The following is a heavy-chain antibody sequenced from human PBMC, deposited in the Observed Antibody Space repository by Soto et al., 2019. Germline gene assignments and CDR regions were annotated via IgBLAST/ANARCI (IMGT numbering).Heavy chain of an antibody. J-gene: IGHJ6*03. CDR2: FDPEDGET. V-gene: IGHV1-24*01. CDR3: ATASPYYYGSGSYYGYYYYMDV. CDR1: GYTLTELF. D-gene: IGHD3-10*01. Sequence: ASVKVSCKVSGYTLTELFMHWVRQAPGKGLEWMGGFDPEDGETIYAQKFQGRVTMTEDTSTDTAYMELSSLRSEDTAVYYCATASPYYYGSGSYYGYYYYMDVWGKGTTVTVSS.